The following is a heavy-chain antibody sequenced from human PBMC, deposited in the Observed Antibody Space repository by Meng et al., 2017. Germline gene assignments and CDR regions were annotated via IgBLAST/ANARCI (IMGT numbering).Heavy chain of an antibody. Sequence: QVQLVESGGGVVQPGRSLRLSCAASGFTFSSYGMHWVRQAPGKGLEWVAVISYDGSNKYYADSVKGRFTISRDNSKNTLYLQMNSLRAEDTAVYYCAKDSDYGGNEYYFDYWGQGTLVTVSS. D-gene: IGHD4-23*01. V-gene: IGHV3-30*18. CDR3: AKDSDYGGNEYYFDY. J-gene: IGHJ4*02. CDR2: ISYDGSNK. CDR1: GFTFSSYG.